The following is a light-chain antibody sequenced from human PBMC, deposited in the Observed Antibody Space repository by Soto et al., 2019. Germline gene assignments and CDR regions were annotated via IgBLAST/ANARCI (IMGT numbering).Light chain of an antibody. CDR1: SSDVGGYNY. CDR2: DDS. CDR3: SSYAGSNFYV. Sequence: QSVLTQPPSASGSPGQSVTISCTGSSSDVGGYNYVSWYQQHPGKAPKVMIYDDSKRPSGVPDRFYGSKSGNTASLTVSGLQDEDEDEYYCSSYAGSNFYVFGTGTKVTVL. V-gene: IGLV2-8*01. J-gene: IGLJ1*01.